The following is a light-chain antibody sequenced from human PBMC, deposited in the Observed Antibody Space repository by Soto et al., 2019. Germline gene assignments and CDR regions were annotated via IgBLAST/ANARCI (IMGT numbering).Light chain of an antibody. CDR1: SSDVGAYNY. J-gene: IGLJ2*01. CDR2: DVS. Sequence: QSVLPQPASVSGSPGQSITISCTGTSSDVGAYNYVSWYQQHPGKAPKLMIYDVSNRPSGVSNRFSGSKSGNTASLTISGLQAEDEADYYCSSYTSTSTLVFGGGTKLTVL. CDR3: SSYTSTSTLV. V-gene: IGLV2-14*01.